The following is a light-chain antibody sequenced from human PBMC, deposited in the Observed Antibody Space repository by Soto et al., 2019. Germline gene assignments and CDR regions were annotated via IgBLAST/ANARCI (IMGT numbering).Light chain of an antibody. CDR2: DAS. V-gene: IGKV3-11*01. J-gene: IGKJ5*01. Sequence: EIVVTQSPATLALCPGERATLSCRASQSVSSYLAWYQQKPGQAPRLLIYDASNRATGIPARFSGSGSGTDFTLTISSLEPEDFAVYYRPQRSTWPPITSRDRTRLEIK. CDR1: QSVSSY. CDR3: PQRSTWPPIT.